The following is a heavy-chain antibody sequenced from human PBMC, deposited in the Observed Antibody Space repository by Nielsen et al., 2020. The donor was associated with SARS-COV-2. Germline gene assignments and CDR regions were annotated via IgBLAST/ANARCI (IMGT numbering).Heavy chain of an antibody. J-gene: IGHJ6*02. CDR3: ARVQGSYGYYYYYGMDV. CDR1: GYTFTGYY. Sequence: ASVKVSCKASGYTFTGYYMHWVRQAPGQGLEWMGRINPNSGGTNYAQKFQGRVTMTRDTSISTAYMELSRLRSEDTAVYYCARVQGSYGYYYYYGMDVWGQGTTVTVSS. D-gene: IGHD5-18*01. CDR2: INPNSGGT. V-gene: IGHV1-2*06.